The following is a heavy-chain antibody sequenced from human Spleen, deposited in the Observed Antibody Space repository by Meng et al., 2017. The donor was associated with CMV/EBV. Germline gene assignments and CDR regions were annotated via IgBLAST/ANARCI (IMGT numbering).Heavy chain of an antibody. D-gene: IGHD3-3*01. CDR3: ARGHNREYDFWSGYYTGGPQGIDY. Sequence: SETLSLTCAVYGGSFSGYYWSWIRQPPGKGLEWIGEINHSGSTNYNPSLKSRVTISVDTSKNQFSLKLSSVTAADTAVYYCARGHNREYDFWSGYYTGGPQGIDYWGQGTLVTVSS. V-gene: IGHV4-34*01. CDR1: GGSFSGYY. J-gene: IGHJ4*02. CDR2: INHSGST.